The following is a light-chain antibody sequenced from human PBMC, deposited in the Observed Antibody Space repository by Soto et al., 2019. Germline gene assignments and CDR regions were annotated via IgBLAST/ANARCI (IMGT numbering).Light chain of an antibody. Sequence: EIVLTQSPGTLSVSPGETATLSCRASHSVSSSYLAWYQQKPGQAPRLLIYGASSRATGIPDRFSGSGSGTDFTLTISRQEPEDFAVYYCQQYGNSPLFGQGTRLEIK. J-gene: IGKJ5*01. CDR3: QQYGNSPL. CDR1: HSVSSSY. CDR2: GAS. V-gene: IGKV3-20*01.